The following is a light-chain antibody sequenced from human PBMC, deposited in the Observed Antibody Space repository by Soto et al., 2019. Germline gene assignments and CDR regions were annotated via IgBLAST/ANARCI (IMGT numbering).Light chain of an antibody. Sequence: DIVLTKSPASLAVSLGERATINCKSSQSVLYNSNNQKYLAWYQQKPGQPPKLLIYWASIRESGVPDRFSGSGSGTDFTLTISTLQAEDLAVYYCQQYFNTPLTFGGGTKVDIK. J-gene: IGKJ4*01. CDR3: QQYFNTPLT. CDR2: WAS. CDR1: QSVLYNSNNQKY. V-gene: IGKV4-1*01.